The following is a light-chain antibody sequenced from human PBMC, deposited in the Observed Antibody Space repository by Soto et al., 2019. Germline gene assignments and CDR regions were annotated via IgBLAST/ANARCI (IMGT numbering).Light chain of an antibody. CDR3: QQVNSYPLT. J-gene: IGKJ4*01. V-gene: IGKV1-9*01. CDR1: QGISTF. CDR2: GAS. Sequence: DIQLTQSPSVLSAFIGDRVTITCRASQGISTFLAWYQQLPGKAPKLLIYGASTLQTGVPSRFSGSGSGTEFTRTISSLQPEDFAAYYCQQVNSYPLTFGGGTKVEIK.